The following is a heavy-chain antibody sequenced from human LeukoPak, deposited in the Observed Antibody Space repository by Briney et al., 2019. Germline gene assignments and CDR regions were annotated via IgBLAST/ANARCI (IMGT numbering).Heavy chain of an antibody. J-gene: IGHJ3*02. CDR2: IYYSGST. V-gene: IGHV4-59*01. D-gene: IGHD3-22*01. CDR3: ARCQSKYFYDRGGFDI. CDR1: GGSISTYF. Sequence: SETLSLTCTVSGGSISTYFWTWIRQPPGKGLEWIGNIYYSGSTNYRPSLKSRATISVDTSRNQFSLRLSSVTAADTAVYYCARCQSKYFYDRGGFDIWGQGTMVTVSS.